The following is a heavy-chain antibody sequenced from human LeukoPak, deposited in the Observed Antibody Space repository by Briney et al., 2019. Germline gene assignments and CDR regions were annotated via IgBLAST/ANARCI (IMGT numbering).Heavy chain of an antibody. D-gene: IGHD2-21*02. J-gene: IGHJ4*02. V-gene: IGHV3-74*01. CDR2: INSDGSST. CDR1: GFTFSSYW. CDR3: ARDLTSCGGDCYYGHFDY. Sequence: PGGSLRLSCAASGFTFSSYWMHWVRQARGKGLVWVSRINSDGSSTDYADSVKGRFTISRDNAKHTLYLQMNSLRAEDTAVYYCARDLTSCGGDCYYGHFDYWGQGTLVTVSS.